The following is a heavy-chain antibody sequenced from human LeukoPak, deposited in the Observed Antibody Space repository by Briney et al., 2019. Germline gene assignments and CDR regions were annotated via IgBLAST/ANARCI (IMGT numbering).Heavy chain of an antibody. CDR3: AKLRITMIVVVKYFQH. CDR2: ISGSGGST. J-gene: IGHJ1*01. V-gene: IGHV3-23*01. Sequence: GGSLRLSCAASGFTVSSNYMSWVRQAPGKGLEWVSAISGSGGSTYYADSVKGRFTISRDNSKNTLYLQMNSLRAEDTAVYYCAKLRITMIVVVKYFQHWGQGTLVTVSS. CDR1: GFTVSSNY. D-gene: IGHD3-22*01.